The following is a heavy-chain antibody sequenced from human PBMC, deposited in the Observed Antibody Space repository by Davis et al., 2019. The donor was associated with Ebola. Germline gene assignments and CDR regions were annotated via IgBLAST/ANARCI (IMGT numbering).Heavy chain of an antibody. CDR3: ATHMTTVTTGWFDP. J-gene: IGHJ5*02. V-gene: IGHV4-31*03. CDR2: IYYSGST. D-gene: IGHD4-17*01. Sequence: LRLSCTVSGGSISSGGYYWSWIRQHPGKGLEWIGYIYYSGSTYYNPSLKSRVTISVDTSKNQFSLKLSSVTAADTAMYYCATHMTTVTTGWFDPWGQGTLVTVSS. CDR1: GGSISSGGYY.